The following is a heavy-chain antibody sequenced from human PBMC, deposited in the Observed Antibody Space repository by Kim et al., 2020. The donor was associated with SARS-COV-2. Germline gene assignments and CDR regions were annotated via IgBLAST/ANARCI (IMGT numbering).Heavy chain of an antibody. CDR2: INHSGST. V-gene: IGHV4-34*01. CDR3: ARGGGAERDQRLEIDS. Sequence: SETLSLTCAVYGGSFSGYYWSWIRQPPGKGLEWIGEINHSGSTNYNPSLKSRVTISVDTSKNQFSLKLSSVTAADTAVYYCARGGGAERDQRLEIDSWG. CDR1: GGSFSGYY. J-gene: IGHJ5*01. D-gene: IGHD6-25*01.